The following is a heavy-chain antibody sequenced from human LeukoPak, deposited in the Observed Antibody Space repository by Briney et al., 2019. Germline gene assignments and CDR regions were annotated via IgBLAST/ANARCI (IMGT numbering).Heavy chain of an antibody. CDR1: GFTFSSYS. Sequence: GGSLRLSCAASGFTFSSYSMNWVRHAPGKGLEWVSSISSSSSFIYYADSVKGRFTISRDNAKNSLYLQMNSLRAEDTAVYYCARGVLSGWAAMAFDYWGQGTLVTVSS. J-gene: IGHJ4*02. D-gene: IGHD5-18*01. CDR3: ARGVLSGWAAMAFDY. V-gene: IGHV3-21*01. CDR2: ISSSSSFI.